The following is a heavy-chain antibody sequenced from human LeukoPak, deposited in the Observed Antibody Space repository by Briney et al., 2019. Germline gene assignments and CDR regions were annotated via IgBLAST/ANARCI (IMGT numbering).Heavy chain of an antibody. J-gene: IGHJ6*03. CDR1: GYTFTGCY. Sequence: ASVKVSCKASGYTFTGCYMHWVRQAPGQGREWMGWINPNSGGTNYAQKFQGRVTMTRDTSISTAYMELSRLRSDDTAVYYCATSLFYGSSSWYYYYMDVWGKGTTVTVSS. D-gene: IGHD6-13*01. V-gene: IGHV1-2*02. CDR3: ATSLFYGSSSWYYYYMDV. CDR2: INPNSGGT.